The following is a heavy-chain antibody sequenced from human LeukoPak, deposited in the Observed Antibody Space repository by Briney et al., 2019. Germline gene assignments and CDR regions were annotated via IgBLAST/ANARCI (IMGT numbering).Heavy chain of an antibody. CDR3: ARDGRDGYKHFDY. D-gene: IGHD5-24*01. CDR2: IYYSGST. J-gene: IGHJ4*02. Sequence: PSETLSLTCTVSGGSISTITYYWGWIRQPPGKGLEWIGSIYYSGSTYYNPSLKSRVTISVDTSKNQFSLKLSSVTAADTAVYYCARDGRDGYKHFDYWGQGTLVTVSS. CDR1: GGSISTITYY. V-gene: IGHV4-39*07.